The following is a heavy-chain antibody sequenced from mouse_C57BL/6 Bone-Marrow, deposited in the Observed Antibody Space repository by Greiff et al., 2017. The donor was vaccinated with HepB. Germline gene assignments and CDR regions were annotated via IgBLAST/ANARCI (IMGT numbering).Heavy chain of an antibody. D-gene: IGHD2-3*01. J-gene: IGHJ3*01. CDR2: INYDGSST. Sequence: EVNLVESEGGLVQPGRSMKLSCTASGFTFSDYYMAWVRQVPEKGLEWVANINYDGSSTYYLDSLKSRFIISRDNAKNILYLQMSSLKSEDTATYYCARDDGYYEGLAYWGQGTLVTVSA. CDR1: GFTFSDYY. CDR3: ARDDGYYEGLAY. V-gene: IGHV5-16*01.